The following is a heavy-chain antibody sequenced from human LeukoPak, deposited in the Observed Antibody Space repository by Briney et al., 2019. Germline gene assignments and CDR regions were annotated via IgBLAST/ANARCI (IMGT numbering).Heavy chain of an antibody. CDR2: IYYSGST. V-gene: IGHV4-39*07. D-gene: IGHD3-10*01. CDR1: GASINSSSYY. CDR3: ASDSGGSGTYYSIYYFDY. J-gene: IGHJ4*02. Sequence: SETLSLTCTVSGASINSSSYYWGWIRQPPGKGLEWIGNIYYSGSTYYNPSLKSRVTISLDTSKNQFSLKLNSMTAADTAVYYCASDSGGSGTYYSIYYFDYWGQGTLVTVSS.